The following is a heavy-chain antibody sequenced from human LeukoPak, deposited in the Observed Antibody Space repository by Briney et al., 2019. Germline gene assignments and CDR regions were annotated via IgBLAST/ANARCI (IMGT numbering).Heavy chain of an antibody. V-gene: IGHV3-33*08. Sequence: PGTSLRLSCAASGFTFSSYAMHWVRQAPGKGLEWVAFIWHDGSNTYYGDSVKGRFTITRDNSKDTVYLEMNSLRAEDAAVYYCARDGTGTTLVRGVMGNFDYWGQGTLVTVSS. CDR1: GFTFSSYA. CDR3: ARDGTGTTLVRGVMGNFDY. CDR2: IWHDGSNT. J-gene: IGHJ4*02. D-gene: IGHD3-10*01.